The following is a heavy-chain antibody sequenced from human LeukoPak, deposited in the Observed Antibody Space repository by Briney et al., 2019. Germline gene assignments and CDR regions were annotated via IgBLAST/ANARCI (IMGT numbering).Heavy chain of an antibody. V-gene: IGHV3-11*01. J-gene: IGHJ3*01. D-gene: IGHD1-26*01. CDR1: GFTFSDYY. CDR2: ISSSGSTI. Sequence: GGSLRLSCAASGFTFSDYYMSWIRQAPGKGLEWISYISSSGSTIYYTDSMKGRFIISRDNAKNSLYLQMNSLRVEDTAVYYCARVPRIGDAFDFWGQGTMVTVSS. CDR3: ARVPRIGDAFDF.